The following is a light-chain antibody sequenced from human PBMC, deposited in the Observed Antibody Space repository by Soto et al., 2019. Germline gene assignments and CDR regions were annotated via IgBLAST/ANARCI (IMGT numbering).Light chain of an antibody. CDR3: AAWDDSLNGRV. CDR1: SSNIGSNT. J-gene: IGLJ2*01. Sequence: QSVLTQPPSVSGTPGQRVTISCSGSSSNIGSNTVNWYQQLPGTAPKILIYSNNQRPSGVPDRFSGSKSGTSASLAISGLQSEDEADYYCAAWDDSLNGRVFGGGTKLTVL. V-gene: IGLV1-44*01. CDR2: SNN.